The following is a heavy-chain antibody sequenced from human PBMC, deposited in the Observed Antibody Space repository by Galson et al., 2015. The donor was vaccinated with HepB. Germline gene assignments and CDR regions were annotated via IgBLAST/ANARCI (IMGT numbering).Heavy chain of an antibody. CDR3: AREATVTTDTYNWFDP. Sequence: LSLTCAVSGYSISSGYYWGWIRQPPGKGLEWIGSIYHSGSTYYNPSLKSRVTISVDTSKNQFSLKLSSVTAADTAVYYCAREATVTTDTYNWFDPWGQGTLVTVSS. J-gene: IGHJ5*02. CDR1: GYSISSGYY. D-gene: IGHD4-11*01. CDR2: IYHSGST. V-gene: IGHV4-38-2*02.